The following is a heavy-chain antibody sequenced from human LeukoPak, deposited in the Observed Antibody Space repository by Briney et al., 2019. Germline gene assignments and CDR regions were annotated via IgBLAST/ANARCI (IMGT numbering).Heavy chain of an antibody. D-gene: IGHD2-15*01. CDR2: INTNTGNP. CDR3: ARDRCSGGSCYQYWFDP. Sequence: ASVKVSCKASGYTFTSYAMNWVRQAPGQGLEWMGWINTNTGNPTYAQGFTGRFVFSLDTSVSTAYLQISSLKAEDTAVYYCARDRCSGGSCYQYWFDPWGQGTLVTVSS. CDR1: GYTFTSYA. V-gene: IGHV7-4-1*02. J-gene: IGHJ5*02.